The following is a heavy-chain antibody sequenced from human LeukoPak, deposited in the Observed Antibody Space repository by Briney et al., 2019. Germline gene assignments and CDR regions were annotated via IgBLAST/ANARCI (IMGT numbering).Heavy chain of an antibody. V-gene: IGHV1-8*03. J-gene: IGHJ3*02. D-gene: IGHD3-10*01. Sequence: ASVKVSCKASGYTFTSYDINWVRQATGQGLEWMGWMNPNSGNTGYAQKFQGRVTITRNTSISTAYMELSSLRSEDTAVYYCARRLLWFGESSSAFDIWGQGTMVTVSS. CDR3: ARRLLWFGESSSAFDI. CDR2: MNPNSGNT. CDR1: GYTFTSYD.